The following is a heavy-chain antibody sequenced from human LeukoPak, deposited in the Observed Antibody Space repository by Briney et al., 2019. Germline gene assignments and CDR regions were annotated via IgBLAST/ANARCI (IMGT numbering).Heavy chain of an antibody. Sequence: SETPSLTCTVSGGSVSTYYWSWVRQPPGKGLEWIGYIYNGGSANYNPSLKSRVAISLDTSKNQFSLKLTSVTATDTAVYYCARHVRYSYVFFDYWGQGTLVTVSS. CDR2: IYNGGSA. CDR1: GGSVSTYY. CDR3: ARHVRYSYVFFDY. D-gene: IGHD3-16*02. J-gene: IGHJ4*02. V-gene: IGHV4-59*08.